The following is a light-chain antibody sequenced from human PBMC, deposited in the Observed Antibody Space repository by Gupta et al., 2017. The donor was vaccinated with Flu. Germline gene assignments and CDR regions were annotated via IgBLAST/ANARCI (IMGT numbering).Light chain of an antibody. CDR3: QSYDSSLSGSV. V-gene: IGLV1-40*01. CDR2: GDN. J-gene: IGLJ3*02. CDR1: SSDIGAGYD. Sequence: QSVLTQPPSVSGAPGQRLTISCTGSSSDIGAGYDVHWYQQLPGTAPKLLIYGDNNRPSGVPYRFSGSKSGTSAYLAITGLQAEDEADYYCQSYDSSLSGSVFGGGTKLTVL.